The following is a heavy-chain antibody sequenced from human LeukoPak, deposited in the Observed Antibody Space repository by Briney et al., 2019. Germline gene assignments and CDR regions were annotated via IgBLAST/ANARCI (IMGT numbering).Heavy chain of an antibody. CDR1: GGSISSYY. D-gene: IGHD6-13*01. V-gene: IGHV4-59*01. Sequence: PSETLSLTCTVSGGSISSYYWSWTRQPPGKGLEWIGYIYYSGSTNYNPSLKSRVTISVDTSKNQFSLKLSSVTAADTAVYYCARYSSSWYSPEFDYWGQGTLVTVSS. CDR3: ARYSSSWYSPEFDY. CDR2: IYYSGST. J-gene: IGHJ4*02.